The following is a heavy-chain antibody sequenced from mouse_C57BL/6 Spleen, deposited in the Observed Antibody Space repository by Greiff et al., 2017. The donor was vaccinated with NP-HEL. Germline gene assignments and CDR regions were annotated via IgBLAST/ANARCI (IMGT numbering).Heavy chain of an antibody. J-gene: IGHJ1*03. Sequence: EVQRVESGGGLVQSGRSLRLSCATSGFTFSDFYMEWVRQAPGKGLEWIAASRNKANDYTTEYSASVKGRFIVSRDTSQSILYLQMNALRAEDTAIYYCARAYDYDGNWYFDVWGTGTTVTVSS. D-gene: IGHD2-4*01. CDR1: GFTFSDFY. CDR2: SRNKANDYTT. V-gene: IGHV7-1*01. CDR3: ARAYDYDGNWYFDV.